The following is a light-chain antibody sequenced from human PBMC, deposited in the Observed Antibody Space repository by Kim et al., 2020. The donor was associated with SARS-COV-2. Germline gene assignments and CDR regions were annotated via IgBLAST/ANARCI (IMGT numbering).Light chain of an antibody. CDR1: QSISSW. V-gene: IGKV1-5*01. CDR3: QQYNSYSRT. J-gene: IGKJ1*01. Sequence: IQMTQSPSTLSAYVGDRVTITCRASQSISSWLAWYQQKPGKAPTLLVYDASTLESGVPSRFSGSGSGTEFTLTITSLQPDDFATYYCQQYNSYSRTFGQGTKVDIK. CDR2: DAS.